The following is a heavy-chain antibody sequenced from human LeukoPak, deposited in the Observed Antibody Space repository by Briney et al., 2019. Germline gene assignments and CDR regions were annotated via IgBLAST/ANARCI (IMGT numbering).Heavy chain of an antibody. D-gene: IGHD4-23*01. J-gene: IGHJ4*02. CDR1: GYTFTSYG. Sequence: ASVKVSCKASGYTFTSYGISWVRQAPGQGLEWMGWISAYNGNTNYAQKLQGRVTMTTDTSTSTAYMELRSLRSDDTAVYYCARNRPGFDYGGNSGTSDYWGQGTLVTVSS. CDR3: ARNRPGFDYGGNSGTSDY. V-gene: IGHV1-18*01. CDR2: ISAYNGNT.